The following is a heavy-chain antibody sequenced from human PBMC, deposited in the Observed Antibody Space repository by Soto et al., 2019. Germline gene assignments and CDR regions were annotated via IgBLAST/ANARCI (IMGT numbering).Heavy chain of an antibody. CDR2: ISSSRTYI. CDR1: GFTFSRYT. CDR3: ARXWEMPTILPYYYNGMDV. D-gene: IGHD3-3*01. J-gene: IGHJ6*02. Sequence: PGGSLRLSCAASGFTFSRYTFNWVRQAPGKGLEWVSSISSSRTYISYADSVKGRFTISRDNAKNTLYLQLNSLRAEDTAVYYCARXWEMPTILPYYYNGMDVWDQGTTVTVSS. V-gene: IGHV3-21*01.